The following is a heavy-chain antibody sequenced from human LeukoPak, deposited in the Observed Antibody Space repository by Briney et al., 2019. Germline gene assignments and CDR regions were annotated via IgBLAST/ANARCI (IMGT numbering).Heavy chain of an antibody. Sequence: GGSLGLSCAASGFTFSSYAMSWVRQAPGKGLEWVSAISGSGGSTYYADSVKGRFTISRDNSKNTLYLQMNSLRAEDTAVYYCAKASMDYYDSSGYYFYYYYGMDVWGQGTTVTVSS. J-gene: IGHJ6*02. CDR3: AKASMDYYDSSGYYFYYYYGMDV. CDR1: GFTFSSYA. D-gene: IGHD3-22*01. CDR2: ISGSGGST. V-gene: IGHV3-23*01.